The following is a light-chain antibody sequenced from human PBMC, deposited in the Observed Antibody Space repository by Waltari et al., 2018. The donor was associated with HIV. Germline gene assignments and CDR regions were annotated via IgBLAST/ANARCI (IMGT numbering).Light chain of an antibody. CDR2: SND. CDR3: AAWDDSLNIWV. Sequence: ASGAPGQRVTISCSGSSSNIGTNTVNWYQQFPGMAPKVVIYSNDQRPSGVPDRFSGSKSGTSASLAISGLQSEDEADYFCAAWDDSLNIWVFGGGAKLTVL. CDR1: SSNIGTNT. V-gene: IGLV1-44*01. J-gene: IGLJ3*02.